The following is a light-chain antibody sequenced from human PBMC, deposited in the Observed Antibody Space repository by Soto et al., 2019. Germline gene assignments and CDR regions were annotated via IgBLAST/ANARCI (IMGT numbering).Light chain of an antibody. Sequence: EVVMTQSPATLSLSPGERATLSCRASQSVSSYLAWYQRKPGQAPRLLIYDASNRAPGIPARFSGSGSGTDFPLTISSLEPEDFAVYYCQQRYNWPPVTFGGGTKVEIK. CDR3: QQRYNWPPVT. J-gene: IGKJ4*01. CDR2: DAS. CDR1: QSVSSY. V-gene: IGKV3-11*01.